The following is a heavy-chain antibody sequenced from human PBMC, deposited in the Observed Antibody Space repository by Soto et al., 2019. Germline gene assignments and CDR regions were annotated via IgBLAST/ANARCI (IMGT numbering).Heavy chain of an antibody. CDR3: ARRPHWLDP. V-gene: IGHV4-34*01. J-gene: IGHJ5*02. CDR1: GGSFSGYD. CDR2: INHSGST. Sequence: QVQLQQWGAGLLKPSETLSLTCAVYGGSFSGYDWTWIRQPPGKGLEWIGEINHSGSTNYNPSLKSRVTMSVNTSKNQFSLNLSSVTAADTAVYYCARRPHWLDPWGQGTLVTVSS.